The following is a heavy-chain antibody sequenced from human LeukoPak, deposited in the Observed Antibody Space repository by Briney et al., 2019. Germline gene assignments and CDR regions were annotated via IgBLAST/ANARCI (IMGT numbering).Heavy chain of an antibody. CDR1: GGSFSGYY. Sequence: SETLSLTCAVYGGSFSGYYWSWIRQPPGKGLEWIGEINHSGSTNYNPSLKSRVTISVDTSKNQFSLKLSSVTAADTAVYYCARGRGYCSGGSCCGYYYYYMDVWGKGTTVTVSS. CDR2: INHSGST. D-gene: IGHD2-15*01. V-gene: IGHV4-34*01. J-gene: IGHJ6*03. CDR3: ARGRGYCSGGSCCGYYYYYMDV.